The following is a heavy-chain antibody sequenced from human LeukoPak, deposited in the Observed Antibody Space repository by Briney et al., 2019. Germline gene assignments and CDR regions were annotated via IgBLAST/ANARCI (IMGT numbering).Heavy chain of an antibody. D-gene: IGHD1-26*01. CDR3: ARQVGATSTSYFDY. CDR1: GGSISSYY. V-gene: IGHV4-59*08. J-gene: IGHJ4*02. Sequence: SETLSLTCTVSGGSISSYYWSWIRQPPGKGLEWIGHIYYSGSTNYNPSLKSRVTISVDTSKNQFSLKLSSVTAADTAVYYCARQVGATSTSYFDYWGQGTLVTVSS. CDR2: IYYSGST.